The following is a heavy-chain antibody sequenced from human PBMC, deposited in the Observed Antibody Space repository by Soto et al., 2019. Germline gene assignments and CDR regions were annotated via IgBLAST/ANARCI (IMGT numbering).Heavy chain of an antibody. Sequence: QVQLVESGGGVVQPGRSLRLSCAASGFSFSGYGMHWVRQAPGKGLEWVAVISYDGGNKYYADSVKGRFTISRDNSKNTLFLQMNSLRTEDTAVYYCAKLLLIYSGSNDDYWGHGTLVTVSA. CDR2: ISYDGGNK. D-gene: IGHD6-13*01. CDR3: AKLLLIYSGSNDDY. CDR1: GFSFSGYG. V-gene: IGHV3-30*18. J-gene: IGHJ4*01.